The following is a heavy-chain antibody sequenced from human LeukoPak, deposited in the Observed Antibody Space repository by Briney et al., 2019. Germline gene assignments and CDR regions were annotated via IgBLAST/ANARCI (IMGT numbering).Heavy chain of an antibody. Sequence: GGSLRLSCAASGLTFSSYDMHWVRQAPGKGLEWASSIGATGDTYYAGSVKGRFTISRENAKKSLYLQMSSLRAEDTAVYYCAKATTVTTGYWGQGTLVTVSS. D-gene: IGHD4-11*01. CDR1: GLTFSSYD. V-gene: IGHV3-13*01. J-gene: IGHJ4*02. CDR2: IGATGDT. CDR3: AKATTVTTGY.